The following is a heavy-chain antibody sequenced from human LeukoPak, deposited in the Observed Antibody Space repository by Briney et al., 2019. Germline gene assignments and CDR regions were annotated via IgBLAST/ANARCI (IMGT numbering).Heavy chain of an antibody. J-gene: IGHJ4*02. Sequence: SETLSLTCTVSGGSISSYYWSWIRQPAGKGLEWIGRIYTSGSTNYNPSLKSRVTISVDKSKNQFSLKLSPVTAADTAVYYCAREGGATTYYFDYWGQGTLVTVSS. V-gene: IGHV4-4*07. CDR1: GGSISSYY. D-gene: IGHD1-26*01. CDR3: AREGGATTYYFDY. CDR2: IYTSGST.